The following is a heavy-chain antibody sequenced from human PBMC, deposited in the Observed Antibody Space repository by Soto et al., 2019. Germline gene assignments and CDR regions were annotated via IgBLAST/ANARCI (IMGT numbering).Heavy chain of an antibody. CDR1: GGSFSGYY. CDR2: INHSGST. V-gene: IGHV4-34*01. Sequence: QVQLQQWGAGLLKPSETLSLTCAVYGGSFSGYYWSWIRQPPGKGLEWIGEINHSGSTNYNPSLKSRVTISVDTSKNQFSLKLSSVTAADTAVYYCARGSSLGYCSSTSCSAFPFYMDVWGKGTTVTVSS. CDR3: ARGSSLGYCSSTSCSAFPFYMDV. D-gene: IGHD2-2*01. J-gene: IGHJ6*03.